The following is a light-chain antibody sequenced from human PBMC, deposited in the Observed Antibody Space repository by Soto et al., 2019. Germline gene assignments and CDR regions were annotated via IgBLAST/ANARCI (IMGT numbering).Light chain of an antibody. J-gene: IGLJ2*01. Sequence: QSALTQPASVSGSPGQSITISCTGTSSDVDGYNYVSWYQHHPGKAPKLMIYDVSNRPSGVSNRFSGYKSGNTASLTISGLQAADEADYYCSSYTSSSTPVLFGGGTKLTVL. CDR1: SSDVDGYNY. CDR3: SSYTSSSTPVL. CDR2: DVS. V-gene: IGLV2-14*03.